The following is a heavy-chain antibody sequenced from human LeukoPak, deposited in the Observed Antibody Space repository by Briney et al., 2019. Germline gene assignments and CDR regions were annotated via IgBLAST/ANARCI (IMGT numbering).Heavy chain of an antibody. V-gene: IGHV4-30-4*01. CDR2: IYYSGAT. D-gene: IGHD3-10*01. CDR3: ARETHDPTLVRGVVDY. Sequence: SQTLSLTCTASGGSISSNDYYWSWIRQPPGKGLEWIGYIYYSGATYYNPSLKSRLTISADTSKNQFSLKLGSVTAADTAVYYCARETHDPTLVRGVVDYWGRGTLVTVSS. J-gene: IGHJ4*02. CDR1: GGSISSNDYY.